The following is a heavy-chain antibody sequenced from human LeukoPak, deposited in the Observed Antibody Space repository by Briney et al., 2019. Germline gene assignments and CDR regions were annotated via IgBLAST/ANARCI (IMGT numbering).Heavy chain of an antibody. V-gene: IGHV3-49*03. CDR3: TTDGDAANIGLARDY. D-gene: IGHD3/OR15-3a*01. CDR2: IRSKAYGGTT. J-gene: IGHJ4*02. Sequence: GGSLRLSCTASGFTFGDYAMSWFRQAPGKGLEWVGFIRSKAYGGTTEYAASVKGRFTISRDDSKSIAYLQMNSLKTEDTAVYYCTTDGDAANIGLARDYWGQGTLVTVSS. CDR1: GFTFGDYA.